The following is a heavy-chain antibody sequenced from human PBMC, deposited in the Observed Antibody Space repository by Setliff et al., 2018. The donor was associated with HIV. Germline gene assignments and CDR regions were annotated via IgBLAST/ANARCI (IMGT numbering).Heavy chain of an antibody. D-gene: IGHD5-12*01. J-gene: IGHJ3*02. CDR2: IYSTGNT. Sequence: SETLSLTCNVSGGSISSGRYFWSWIRQPPGGGLEWIGYIYSTGNTYYNPSLKSRVSISLDTSENQFSLKLTSVTAADTAVYFCARVVPREVAPGGFDIWGQGTMVTVSS. CDR1: GGSISSGRYF. CDR3: ARVVPREVAPGGFDI. V-gene: IGHV4-31*03.